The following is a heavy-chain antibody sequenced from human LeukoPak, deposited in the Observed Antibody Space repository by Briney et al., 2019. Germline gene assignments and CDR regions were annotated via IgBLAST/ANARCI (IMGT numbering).Heavy chain of an antibody. J-gene: IGHJ6*03. Sequence: SVKVSCKASGGIFSSYAISWVRQAPGQGLEWMGGIIPIFGTANYAQKFQGRVTITTDESTSTAYMELSSLRSEDTAVYYCARDPVHCSGGSCYSPPSYYYYMDVWGKGTTVTVSS. CDR1: GGIFSSYA. CDR2: IIPIFGTA. V-gene: IGHV1-69*05. D-gene: IGHD2-15*01. CDR3: ARDPVHCSGGSCYSPPSYYYYMDV.